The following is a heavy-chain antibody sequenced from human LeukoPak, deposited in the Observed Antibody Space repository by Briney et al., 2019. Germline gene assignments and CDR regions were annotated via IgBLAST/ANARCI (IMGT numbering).Heavy chain of an antibody. Sequence: GGSLRLSCAASGFSFSDFSMNWVRQAPGKGLEWISSISTRSTYIYYADSVKGRFTISRDNDKNSLYLQMHSLRAEDTAVFYCATSAAGPDYWGQGTLVTVSS. J-gene: IGHJ4*02. CDR3: ATSAAGPDY. CDR2: ISTRSTYI. CDR1: GFSFSDFS. V-gene: IGHV3-21*01. D-gene: IGHD6-13*01.